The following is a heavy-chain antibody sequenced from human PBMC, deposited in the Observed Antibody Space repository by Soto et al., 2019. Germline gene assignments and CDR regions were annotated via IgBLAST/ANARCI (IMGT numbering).Heavy chain of an antibody. CDR2: ISTYNGNT. CDR1: GYTFITYG. Sequence: QVQLVQSGAEVKKPGASVKVSCKASGYTFITYGVSWVRQAPGQGLDWLGWISTYNGNTRYAERLQGRVTMTTDKTKNTAYMELRKLRSDDTAVYYCARGPTDYYDNSANYFLDYWGQGTLVTVSS. CDR3: ARGPTDYYDNSANYFLDY. D-gene: IGHD3-22*01. J-gene: IGHJ4*02. V-gene: IGHV1-18*01.